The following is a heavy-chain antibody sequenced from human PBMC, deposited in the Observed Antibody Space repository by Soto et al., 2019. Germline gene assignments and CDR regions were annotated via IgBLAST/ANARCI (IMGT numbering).Heavy chain of an antibody. CDR2: ISYDGSNK. D-gene: IGHD6-19*01. CDR1: GFTFSSYG. Sequence: QVQLVESGGGVVQPGRSLRLSCAASGFTFSSYGMHWVRQAPGKGLEWVAVISYDGSNKYYADSVKGRFTISRDNSKNTLYLQRNSLRAEDTAVYYCALTEGWYETGSFDYWGQGTLVTVSS. J-gene: IGHJ4*02. V-gene: IGHV3-30*03. CDR3: ALTEGWYETGSFDY.